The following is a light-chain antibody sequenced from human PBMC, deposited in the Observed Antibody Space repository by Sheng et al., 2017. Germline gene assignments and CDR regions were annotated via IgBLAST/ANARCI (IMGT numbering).Light chain of an antibody. V-gene: IGKV4-1*01. J-gene: IGKJ4*01. CDR3: QQYYSTPLT. CDR1: QSVLYNSNNKNY. Sequence: DIVMTQSPDSLAVSLGERATINCKSSQSVLYNSNNKNYLVWYQQKPGQPPKLLIYWASTRESGVPDRFSGSGSGTDFTLTISSLQAEDVAVYYCQQYYSTPLTFGEGPRWRS. CDR2: WAS.